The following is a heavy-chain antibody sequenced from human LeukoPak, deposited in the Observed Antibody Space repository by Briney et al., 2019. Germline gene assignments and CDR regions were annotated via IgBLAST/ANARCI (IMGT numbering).Heavy chain of an antibody. D-gene: IGHD3-22*01. J-gene: IGHJ3*02. CDR3: AKVQNYYDSSGYYPDAFDI. V-gene: IGHV3-23*01. CDR2: INSGGGST. Sequence: GGSLRLSCAASGFTFSTYAMNWVRQAPGKGLEWVSGINSGGGSTYYADSVRGRFTISRDNPKNTLFLQMNSLRVEDTAVYYCAKVQNYYDSSGYYPDAFDIWGQGTMVTVSS. CDR1: GFTFSTYA.